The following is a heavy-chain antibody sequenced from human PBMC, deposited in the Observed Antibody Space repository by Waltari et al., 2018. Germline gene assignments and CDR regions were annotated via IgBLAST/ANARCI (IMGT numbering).Heavy chain of an antibody. D-gene: IGHD6-19*01. CDR3: VTGPRDKWVGRYSGEFFHH. V-gene: IGHV4-34*02. Sequence: QVQLQQWGAGLLRPSETLSLTCAVYGVSLSDYYWTWIRQPLGKGLEWIGENNLAEITYYNPSLEGRVSIVLDNSKNHFSLHLLSVTAADTALYYCVTGPRDKWVGRYSGEFFHHWGPGTLVTVSS. J-gene: IGHJ1*01. CDR1: GVSLSDYY. CDR2: NNLAEIT.